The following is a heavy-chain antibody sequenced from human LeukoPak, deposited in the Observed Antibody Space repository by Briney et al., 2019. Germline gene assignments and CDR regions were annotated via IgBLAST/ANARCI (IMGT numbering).Heavy chain of an antibody. J-gene: IGHJ5*02. CDR1: GYSFTSYW. V-gene: IGHV5-51*01. D-gene: IGHD3-10*01. Sequence: GESLKISCNGSGYSFTSYWIGWVRQMPGKGLEWMGIIYPGDSDTRYSPSFQGQVTISADKSISTAYLQWSSLKASDTAMYYCARAGSYYNDWFDPWGQGTLVTVSS. CDR3: ARAGSYYNDWFDP. CDR2: IYPGDSDT.